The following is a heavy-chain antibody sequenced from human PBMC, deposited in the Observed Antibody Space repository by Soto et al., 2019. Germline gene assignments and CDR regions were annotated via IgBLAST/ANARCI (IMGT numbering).Heavy chain of an antibody. Sequence: ASVKVSCKASGYTFTSYDISWVRQAPGQGLEWMGWISAYNGNTNYAQKLQGRVTMTTDTSTSTAYMELRSLRSDDTAVYYCACDQFGRQLLRRFYYYGMDDWGQGTMVTVSS. CDR1: GYTFTSYD. CDR3: ACDQFGRQLLRRFYYYGMDD. J-gene: IGHJ6*02. CDR2: ISAYNGNT. D-gene: IGHD3-16*01. V-gene: IGHV1-18*01.